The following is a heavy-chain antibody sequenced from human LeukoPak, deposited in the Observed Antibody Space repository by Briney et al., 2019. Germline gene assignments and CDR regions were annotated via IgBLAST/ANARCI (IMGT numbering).Heavy chain of an antibody. V-gene: IGHV4-31*03. CDR1: GGSISSGGYY. CDR3: ARGRKQWLVLIRWFDP. CDR2: IYYSGST. J-gene: IGHJ5*02. D-gene: IGHD6-19*01. Sequence: SQTLSLTCTVSGGSISSGGYYWSWIRQHPGKGLEWIGYIYYSGSTYYNPSLKSRVTISVDTSKNQFSLKLSSVTAADTAVYYCARGRKQWLVLIRWFDPWGQGTLVTVSS.